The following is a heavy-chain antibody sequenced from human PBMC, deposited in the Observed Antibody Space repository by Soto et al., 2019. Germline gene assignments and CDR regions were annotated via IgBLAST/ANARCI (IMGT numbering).Heavy chain of an antibody. D-gene: IGHD6-19*01. CDR2: AKRKAAGGAI. J-gene: IGHJ4*02. CDR1: GITLDSAW. CDR3: TTGYGSDWYG. Sequence: EVQLVESGGGLVKPGASLTPSCAASGITLDSAWVNWVRQAPGKGLEWVAQAKRKAAGGAIDYAAPVKGRFIISRDDSKNMAYLQMNSLKIEDTALYYWTTGYGSDWYGWGQGTLVTVSS. V-gene: IGHV3-15*01.